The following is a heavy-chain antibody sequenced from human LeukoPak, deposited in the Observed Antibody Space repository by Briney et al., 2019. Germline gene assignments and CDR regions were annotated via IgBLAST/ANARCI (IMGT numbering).Heavy chain of an antibody. CDR3: ARVNCNSGSCYSGGVSYNWFDP. Sequence: SETLSLTCTVSGGSISSSSYYWGWIRQPPGKGLEWIGSIYYSGSTYYNPSLKSRVTMSVDTSRDQVSLRLSSVTVADTAIYYCARVNCNSGSCYSGGVSYNWFDPWGQGILVTVSS. CDR1: GGSISSSSYY. J-gene: IGHJ5*02. D-gene: IGHD2-15*01. V-gene: IGHV4-39*07. CDR2: IYYSGST.